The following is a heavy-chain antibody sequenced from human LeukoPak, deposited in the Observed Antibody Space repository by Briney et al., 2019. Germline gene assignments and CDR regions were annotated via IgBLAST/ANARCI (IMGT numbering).Heavy chain of an antibody. D-gene: IGHD3-10*01. CDR1: GGFISSGGYY. V-gene: IGHV4-30-2*01. CDR3: ARRRGAFDI. Sequence: SQTLSLTCTVSGGFISSGGYYWSWIRQPPGKGLEWIGYIYHSGSTNYNPSLKSRVTISVDTSKNQFSLKLSSVTAADTAVYYCARRRGAFDIWGQGTMVAVSS. J-gene: IGHJ3*02. CDR2: IYHSGST.